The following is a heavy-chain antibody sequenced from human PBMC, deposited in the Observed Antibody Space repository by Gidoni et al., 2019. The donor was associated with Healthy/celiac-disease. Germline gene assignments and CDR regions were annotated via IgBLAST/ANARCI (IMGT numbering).Heavy chain of an antibody. D-gene: IGHD3-3*01. Sequence: EVQRLESGGGWVQPGGSLRRSGAASGFTCSTYALSWVRQAPGNGLAWVSAISGSGGSTYYAHSVKGRFTISRDYSKNPLYLQMNSLRAEDPAVYYCAKCPSERLQLDYWGQGTLVTVSS. CDR3: AKCPSERLQLDY. CDR1: GFTCSTYA. V-gene: IGHV3-23*01. CDR2: ISGSGGST. J-gene: IGHJ4*02.